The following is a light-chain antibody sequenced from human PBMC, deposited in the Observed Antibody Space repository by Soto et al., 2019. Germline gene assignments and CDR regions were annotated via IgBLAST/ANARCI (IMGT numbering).Light chain of an antibody. CDR1: SSDVGSYNL. CDR2: EGS. J-gene: IGLJ1*01. Sequence: QSALTQPASVSGSPAQSSTISCTGTSSDVGSYNLVSWYQQHPGKAPKLMIYEGSKRPSRVSNRFSVSKSGNTASLTISGLQAEDEADYYCCSYAGSSTFVFGTGTKLTVL. V-gene: IGLV2-23*01. CDR3: CSYAGSSTFV.